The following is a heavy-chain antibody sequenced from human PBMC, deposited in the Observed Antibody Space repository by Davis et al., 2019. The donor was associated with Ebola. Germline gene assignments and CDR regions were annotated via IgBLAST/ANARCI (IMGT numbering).Heavy chain of an antibody. V-gene: IGHV4-4*01. D-gene: IGHD6-19*01. J-gene: IGHJ4*02. CDR2: IYHTGST. CDR1: GGSISSSYW. Sequence: MPGGSLRLSCAVSGGSISSSYWWSWVRQPPGKGLEWIGEIYHTGSTNYNPSLKSRVTISVDKSKNQFSLKLSSVTAADTAVYFCARDRGWLVQGYFDYWGQGTLVTVSS. CDR3: ARDRGWLVQGYFDY.